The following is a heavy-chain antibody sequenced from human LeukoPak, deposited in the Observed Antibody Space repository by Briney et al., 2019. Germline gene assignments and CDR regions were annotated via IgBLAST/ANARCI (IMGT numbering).Heavy chain of an antibody. CDR3: ARSGYDFPDFDC. CDR1: GFTLSNYA. Sequence: GGSLRLSGAASGFTLSNYAMHWVRQAPGKGLEWVAIISNDGTNKYYADSVKGRFTISRDNSKNTLYLQLNSLRAEDTAVYYCARSGYDFPDFDCWGQGTLVTVSS. J-gene: IGHJ4*01. V-gene: IGHV3-30-3*01. CDR2: ISNDGTNK. D-gene: IGHD5-12*01.